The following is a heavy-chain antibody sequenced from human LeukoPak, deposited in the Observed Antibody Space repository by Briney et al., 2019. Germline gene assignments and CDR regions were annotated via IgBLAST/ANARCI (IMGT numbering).Heavy chain of an antibody. V-gene: IGHV3-30-3*01. CDR2: ISYDGSNK. J-gene: IGHJ4*02. Sequence: PGGSLRLSCAASGFTFSSYAMHWVRQAPGKGLEWVAVISYDGSNKYYADSVKGRFTISRDNSKNTLYLQMNSLRAEDTAVYYCVRVRFGELFYLDYWGQGTLVTVSS. CDR3: VRVRFGELFYLDY. CDR1: GFTFSSYA. D-gene: IGHD3-10*01.